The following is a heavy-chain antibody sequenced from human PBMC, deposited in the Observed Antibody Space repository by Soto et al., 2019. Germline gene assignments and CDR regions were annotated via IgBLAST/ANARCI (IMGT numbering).Heavy chain of an antibody. CDR2: ISVYNGNT. CDR1: GYTFTNYA. Sequence: ASVKVSRKASGYTFTNYALSWVRQAPGQGLEWVGFISVYNGNTHFAQKFQGRVTVTTDTSTSTAYMDLRSLRSDDTAVYYCARGGAARHFDYWGQGTPVTVSS. V-gene: IGHV1-18*01. J-gene: IGHJ4*02. CDR3: ARGGAARHFDY. D-gene: IGHD6-6*01.